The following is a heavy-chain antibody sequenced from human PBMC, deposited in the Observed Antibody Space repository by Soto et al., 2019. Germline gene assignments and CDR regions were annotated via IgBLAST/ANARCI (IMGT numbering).Heavy chain of an antibody. CDR1: GFSLSTSGVG. J-gene: IGHJ4*02. Sequence: QITLKESGPTLVKPTQTLTLTCTFSGFSLSTSGVGVGWIRQPPGKALEWLGFIYWNDDKRYSPSLKSRLTITKDTSKDQVVLTMTNMDPVDTATYYCAHRLSTTGWDGNYFGFWGQGTLVTVSS. CDR2: IYWNDDK. CDR3: AHRLSTTGWDGNYFGF. D-gene: IGHD6-19*01. V-gene: IGHV2-5*01.